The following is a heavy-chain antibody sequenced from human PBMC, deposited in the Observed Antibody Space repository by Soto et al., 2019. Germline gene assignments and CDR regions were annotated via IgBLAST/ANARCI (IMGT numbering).Heavy chain of an antibody. D-gene: IGHD4-17*01. V-gene: IGHV4-34*01. CDR3: ARVRPLPPYTTVTTWSDYYYGMDV. CDR2: INHSGST. J-gene: IGHJ6*02. CDR1: GGSFSGYY. Sequence: SETLSLTCAVYGGSFSGYYWSWIRQPPGKGLEWIGEINHSGSTNYNPSLKSRVTISVDTSKNQFSLKLSSVTAADTAVYYCARVRPLPPYTTVTTWSDYYYGMDVWGQGTTVIVSS.